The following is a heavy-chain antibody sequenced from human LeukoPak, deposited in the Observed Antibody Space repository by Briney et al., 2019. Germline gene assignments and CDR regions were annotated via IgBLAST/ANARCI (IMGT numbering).Heavy chain of an antibody. CDR2: ISYDGSNK. Sequence: GGSLRLSCAASGFIFSSYGMTWVRQAPGKGLEWVAVISYDGSNKYYADSVKGRFTISRDNSKNTLYLQMNSLRAEDTAVYYCARETVTTGLDYWGQGTLVTVSS. D-gene: IGHD4-17*01. J-gene: IGHJ4*02. CDR3: ARETVTTGLDY. CDR1: GFIFSSYG. V-gene: IGHV3-30*03.